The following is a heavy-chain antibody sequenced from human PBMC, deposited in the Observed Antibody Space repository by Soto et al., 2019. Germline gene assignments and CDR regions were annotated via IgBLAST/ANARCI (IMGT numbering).Heavy chain of an antibody. CDR3: ARGVGSGSYYNQYNWFDP. J-gene: IGHJ5*02. CDR1: GYTFTNYG. D-gene: IGHD3-10*01. V-gene: IGHV1-18*01. CDR2: INVYNGNT. Sequence: QVQLVQSGGEVKKPGASVKVSCKASGYTFTNYGISWVRQAPGQGLEWMGWINVYNGNTKYAQKVQGRVTMTTDTSTSTAYMELRSLRSDDTAVYYCARGVGSGSYYNQYNWFDPWGPGTLVTVSS.